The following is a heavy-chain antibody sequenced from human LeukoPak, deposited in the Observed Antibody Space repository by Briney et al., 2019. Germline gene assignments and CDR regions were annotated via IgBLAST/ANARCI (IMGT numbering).Heavy chain of an antibody. CDR3: ARGSPSWFDP. CDR1: GFTFSSYA. CDR2: INTNTGNP. V-gene: IGHV7-4-1*02. D-gene: IGHD2-2*01. J-gene: IGHJ5*02. Sequence: PGGSLRLSCAASGFTFSSYAMNWVRQAPGQGLEWMGWINTNTGNPTYAQGFTGRFVFSLDTSVSTAYLQISSLKAEDTAVYYCARGSPSWFDPWGQGTLVTVSS.